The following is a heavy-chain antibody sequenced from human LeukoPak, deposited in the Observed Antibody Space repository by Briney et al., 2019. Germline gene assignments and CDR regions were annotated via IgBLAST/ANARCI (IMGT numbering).Heavy chain of an antibody. D-gene: IGHD4-17*01. J-gene: IGHJ4*02. Sequence: PGGSLRLSCEASGFPFSSYVMSWVRQAPGKRLEWISYINHNGEAIYYPDFVKGRFTISRDNAKNSLYLQMNSLRADDTAVYYCARHTVATSLWGQGALVTVSS. CDR1: GFPFSSYV. CDR2: INHNGEAI. CDR3: ARHTVATSL. V-gene: IGHV3-48*01.